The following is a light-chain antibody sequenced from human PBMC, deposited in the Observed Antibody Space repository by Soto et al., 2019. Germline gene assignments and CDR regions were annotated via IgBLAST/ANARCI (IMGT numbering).Light chain of an antibody. Sequence: EIVMTQSPATLSVSPGERATLSCRASQSVSSDLAWYHQKPGQAPRLLVSDASTRARNIPARFNGSGSGTEFTLAISSLQSEDFAVYYCHQYNTWPLTFGGGTKVDI. CDR3: HQYNTWPLT. J-gene: IGKJ4*01. CDR2: DAS. CDR1: QSVSSD. V-gene: IGKV3-15*01.